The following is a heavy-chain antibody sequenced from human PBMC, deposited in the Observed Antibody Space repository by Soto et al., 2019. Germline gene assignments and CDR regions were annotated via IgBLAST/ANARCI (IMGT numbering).Heavy chain of an antibody. J-gene: IGHJ4*02. Sequence: GGSLRLSCAASGFTFSSYAMSWVRQAPGKGLEWVSAISGSGGSTYYADSVKGRFTISRDNSKNTLYLQMNSLRAEDTAVYYCAKENYYDSSGYDLGAFDFWGQGIMVTVSS. CDR3: AKENYYDSSGYDLGAFDF. D-gene: IGHD3-22*01. CDR2: ISGSGGST. CDR1: GFTFSSYA. V-gene: IGHV3-23*01.